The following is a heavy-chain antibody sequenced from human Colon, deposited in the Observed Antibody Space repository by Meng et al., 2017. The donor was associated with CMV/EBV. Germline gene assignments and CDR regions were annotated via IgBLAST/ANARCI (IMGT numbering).Heavy chain of an antibody. V-gene: IGHV3-13*01. D-gene: IGHD1-1*01. J-gene: IGHJ4*02. CDR3: AREGQTSTHWLGPLHN. Sequence: GGSLRLSCAASGFIFSSYDMHWVCQAAAPGLEWVSAIGAGFDTYYSDSVKGRFTISRENAKNSLYLQMNNLRVGDTAVYYCAREGQTSTHWLGPLHNWGQGTVVTVSS. CDR1: GFIFSSYD. CDR2: IGAGFDT.